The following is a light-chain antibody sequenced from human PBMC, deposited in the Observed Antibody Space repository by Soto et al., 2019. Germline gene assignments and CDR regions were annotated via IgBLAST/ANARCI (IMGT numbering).Light chain of an antibody. CDR3: QPSYSTPRT. CDR2: GAP. J-gene: IGKJ1*01. V-gene: IGKV1-39*01. Sequence: DIQMTQSPSSLSASVGDRVTITCRASQSISSYLNWYQLKPGKAPKLLIYGAPSLQSGVPSRISAGGSGTDFSLTINSLQPEDFATYYCQPSYSTPRTFGQGTKVEIK. CDR1: QSISSY.